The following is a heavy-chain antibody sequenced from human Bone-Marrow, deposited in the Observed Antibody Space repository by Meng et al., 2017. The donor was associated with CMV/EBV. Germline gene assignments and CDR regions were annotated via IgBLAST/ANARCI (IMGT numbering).Heavy chain of an antibody. CDR1: GYPIPASS. CDR3: ARSSGWSRFDY. Sequence: VPLFHSGTELHHPGASVTVSFQASGYPIPASSLHWLRQAPVPGFQWMVWINPNDDTNYAQNFQGRVTMTRDMSINTIYMELSRLTSEDTAVYYCARSSGWSRFDYWGHGTLVTVSS. V-gene: IGHV1-2*02. D-gene: IGHD6-19*01. CDR2: INPNDDT. J-gene: IGHJ4*01.